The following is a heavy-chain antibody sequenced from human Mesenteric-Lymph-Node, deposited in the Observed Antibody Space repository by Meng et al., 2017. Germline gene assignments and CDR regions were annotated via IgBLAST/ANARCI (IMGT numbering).Heavy chain of an antibody. J-gene: IGHJ4*02. V-gene: IGHV3-30*01. CDR2: VSYDGSTK. D-gene: IGHD3-10*01. CDR1: GFIFSDYA. Sequence: GGSLRLSCVASGFIFSDYAMHWVRQAPGKGLEWVAVVSYDGSTKFYAGSVKGRFTISRDNSKNTLDLQMNSLRPEDTAVYYCARDLSMVGGGYFDYWGQGTLVTVSS. CDR3: ARDLSMVGGGYFDY.